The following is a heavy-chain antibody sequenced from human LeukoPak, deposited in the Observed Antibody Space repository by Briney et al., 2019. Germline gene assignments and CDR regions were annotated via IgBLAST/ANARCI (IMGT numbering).Heavy chain of an antibody. D-gene: IGHD6-13*01. CDR1: GFTFSSYT. J-gene: IGHJ4*02. Sequence: PGGSLTLSCSGSGFTFSSYTMHWVRQAPGKGLEYVSGITSNGGSTYYADSVKGRFTISRDNSKNTLYLQMNSLRAEDTAVYYCARDGHSSDYWGQGTLVTVSS. V-gene: IGHV3-64*04. CDR3: ARDGHSSDY. CDR2: ITSNGGST.